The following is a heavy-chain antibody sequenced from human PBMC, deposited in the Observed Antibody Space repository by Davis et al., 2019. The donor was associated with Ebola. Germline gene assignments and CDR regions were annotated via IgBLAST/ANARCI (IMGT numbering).Heavy chain of an antibody. Sequence: GESLKISCEVSGLSFGNNWMSWVRQAPGKGLEWVSAISGSGGSTYYADSVKGRFTISRDNSKNTLYLQMNSLRAEDTAVYYCARVTMVRGVTEFDYWGQGTLVTVSS. J-gene: IGHJ4*02. D-gene: IGHD3-10*01. CDR3: ARVTMVRGVTEFDY. V-gene: IGHV3-23*01. CDR1: GLSFGNNW. CDR2: ISGSGGST.